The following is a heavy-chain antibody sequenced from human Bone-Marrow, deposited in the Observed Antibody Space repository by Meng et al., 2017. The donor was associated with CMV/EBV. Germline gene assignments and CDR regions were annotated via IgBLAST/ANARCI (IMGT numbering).Heavy chain of an antibody. Sequence: GGSLRFSCSASRFSFKKAWMSWVRQAPGKGLEWIGRIKSESDGGIIDYAAPMKGRFTISRDDLKDTLYLQINSLRIEDTGMYYCATDVVPVTTGQRDFWGQATRVTFSS. V-gene: IGHV3-15*01. CDR1: RFSFKKAW. CDR3: ATDVVPVTTGQRDF. J-gene: IGHJ4*02. CDR2: IKSESDGGII. D-gene: IGHD4-17*01.